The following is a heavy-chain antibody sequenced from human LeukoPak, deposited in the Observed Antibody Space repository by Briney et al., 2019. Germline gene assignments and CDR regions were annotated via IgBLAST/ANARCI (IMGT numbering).Heavy chain of an antibody. CDR2: ICASGGST. V-gene: IGHV3-23*01. Sequence: GGSLRLSCAASGFTLSSYAMSWVRQAPGKGLDWVSAICASGGSTYYADSVKGRFTISRDNSKNTLYLQMNSLRAEDTAVYYCARDGAYSSGPEGPLDYWGQGTLVTVSS. CDR3: ARDGAYSSGPEGPLDY. J-gene: IGHJ4*02. CDR1: GFTLSSYA. D-gene: IGHD6-19*01.